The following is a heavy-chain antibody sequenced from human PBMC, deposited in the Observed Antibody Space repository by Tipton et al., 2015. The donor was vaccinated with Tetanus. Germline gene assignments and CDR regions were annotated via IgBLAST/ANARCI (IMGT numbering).Heavy chain of an antibody. Sequence: QSGAEVKKPGASVKVSCKASGYTFTSYYMHWVRQAPGQGLEWMGWINPNSGGTNYAQKFQGRVTMTRDTSISTAYMELSRLRSDDTAVYYCAREWGYCSGGSCYSGNYYYYGMDVWGQGTTVTVSS. CDR1: GYTFTSYY. D-gene: IGHD2-15*01. V-gene: IGHV1-2*02. CDR3: AREWGYCSGGSCYSGNYYYYGMDV. J-gene: IGHJ6*02. CDR2: INPNSGGT.